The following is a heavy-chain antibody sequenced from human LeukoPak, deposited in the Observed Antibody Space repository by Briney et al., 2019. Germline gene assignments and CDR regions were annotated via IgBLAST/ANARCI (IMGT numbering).Heavy chain of an antibody. J-gene: IGHJ4*02. D-gene: IGHD1-26*01. CDR1: GFTFSNCG. CDR3: GRDWGHSGICSPDY. V-gene: IGHV3-33*01. CDR2: IWYDGSNK. Sequence: PGRSLRLSCAASGFTFSNCGMHWVRQAPGKGLEWVASIWYDGSNKYYADSVKGRVTISRENSKNTLSLQMNSLRAEDTAVYYCGRDWGHSGICSPDYWGQGTLVIVSS.